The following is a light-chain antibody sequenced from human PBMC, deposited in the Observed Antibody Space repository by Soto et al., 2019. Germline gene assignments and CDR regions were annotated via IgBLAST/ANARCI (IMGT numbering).Light chain of an antibody. Sequence: EIVMTQSPATLSVSPVDRATLSFSSSQSVDNDLAWYQQKPGQPPRLLIYDASTRATGIPARFSGSQSGTDFTLTISSLLSEDFAVYSCQQYNNWPLTFGGGTKVDIK. CDR3: QQYNNWPLT. J-gene: IGKJ4*01. V-gene: IGKV3D-15*01. CDR1: QSVDND. CDR2: DAS.